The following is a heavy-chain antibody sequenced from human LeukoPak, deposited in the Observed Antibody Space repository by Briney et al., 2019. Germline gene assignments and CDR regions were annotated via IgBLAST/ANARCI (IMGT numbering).Heavy chain of an antibody. CDR2: ISYDGGNK. J-gene: IGHJ4*02. CDR3: ARVMGRYCSSTSCYVDY. V-gene: IGHV3-30*04. CDR1: GITFSSYA. D-gene: IGHD2-2*01. Sequence: GGSLRLSCAASGITFSSYAMHWVRQAPGKGLEWVAVISYDGGNKYYADSVKGRFTISRDTSKNTLYLQMNSLRAEDTAVYYCARVMGRYCSSTSCYVDYWGQGTLVTVSS.